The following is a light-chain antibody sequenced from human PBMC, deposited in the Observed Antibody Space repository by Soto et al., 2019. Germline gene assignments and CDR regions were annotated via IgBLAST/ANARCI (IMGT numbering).Light chain of an antibody. CDR1: QSVGGN. Sequence: EIVMTQSPATLSVSPGERATLSCRASQSVGGNLAWYQQKPGQAPRLLIYGASTRATGIPARFSGSGSGTEFTLTISSLQSEDFAVYYCQQYHNWPLYTFGLGTKLEIE. V-gene: IGKV3-15*01. CDR2: GAS. J-gene: IGKJ2*01. CDR3: QQYHNWPLYT.